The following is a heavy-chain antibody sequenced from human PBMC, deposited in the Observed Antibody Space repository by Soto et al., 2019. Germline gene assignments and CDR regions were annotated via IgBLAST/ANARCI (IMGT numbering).Heavy chain of an antibody. CDR2: IIPIFPTP. Sequence: QVQLVQSGAEVKKPGSSVKISCKASGGTFRTNAFSWVRQAPGQGLEWMGGIIPIFPTPDYAQKFQGSVTITADESTTTTYMELSRLRCEDTATYYCARDKDRQQLGGNYYYIMDVWGQGTTVTVSS. J-gene: IGHJ6*02. D-gene: IGHD3-3*02. CDR3: ARDKDRQQLGGNYYYIMDV. CDR1: GGTFRTNA. V-gene: IGHV1-69*12.